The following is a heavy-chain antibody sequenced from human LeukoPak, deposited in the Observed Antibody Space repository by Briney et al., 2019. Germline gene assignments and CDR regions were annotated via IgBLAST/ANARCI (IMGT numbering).Heavy chain of an antibody. D-gene: IGHD4-17*01. CDR3: ARVTVTTDFYWYFDL. CDR1: GFTFSSYW. V-gene: IGHV3-74*01. CDR2: INSDGSST. Sequence: GWSLRLSCAAYGFTFSSYWMHWVRQAPGKGLVWVSRINSDGSSTSYADSVKGRFTISRDNAKNTLYLQMNSLRAEDTAVYYCARVTVTTDFYWYFDLWGRGTLVTVSS. J-gene: IGHJ2*01.